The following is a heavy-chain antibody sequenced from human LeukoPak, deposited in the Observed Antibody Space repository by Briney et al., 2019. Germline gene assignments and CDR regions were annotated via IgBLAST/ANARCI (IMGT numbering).Heavy chain of an antibody. CDR1: GFTSSSYS. CDR3: ARDQGVRGVMNY. Sequence: GGSLRLSCAASGFTSSSYSMNWVRQAPGKGLEWVSSISSSSGYIYYADSVKGRFTISRDNAKNSLYLQMNSLRAEDTAVYYCARDQGVRGVMNYWGQGTLVTVSS. J-gene: IGHJ4*02. CDR2: ISSSSGYI. D-gene: IGHD3-10*01. V-gene: IGHV3-21*01.